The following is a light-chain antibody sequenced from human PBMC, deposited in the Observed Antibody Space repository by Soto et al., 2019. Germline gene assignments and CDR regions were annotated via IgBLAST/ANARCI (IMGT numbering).Light chain of an antibody. J-gene: IGKJ5*01. CDR2: GAS. Sequence: EIVLTQPPGTVSVSPGERATLSCRARQSVNSNLAWYQQKPGQAPRLLIYGASTRATGIPDRCSGSGSGTDFTLTISRLEPEDFAVYYCQQYGSSPITFGQGTRLE. CDR1: QSVNSN. V-gene: IGKV3-20*01. CDR3: QQYGSSPIT.